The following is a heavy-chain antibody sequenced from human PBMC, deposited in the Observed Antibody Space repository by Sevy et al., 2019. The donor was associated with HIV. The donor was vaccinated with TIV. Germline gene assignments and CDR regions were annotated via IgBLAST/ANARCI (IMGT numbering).Heavy chain of an antibody. J-gene: IGHJ6*02. CDR1: GFIFSNYP. V-gene: IGHV3-23*01. CDR2: ISAGGTTT. CDR3: AKRYCSTITCYDDDFWNPYYFYGLDV. D-gene: IGHD2-2*01. Sequence: GGSLRLSCAASGFIFSNYPMSWVRHSPGKGLEWVSGISAGGTTTYYADSVEGRFTISRDNSKNTVSLQMNSLGAEDTAIYYCAKRYCSTITCYDDDFWNPYYFYGLDVWGQGISVTVSS.